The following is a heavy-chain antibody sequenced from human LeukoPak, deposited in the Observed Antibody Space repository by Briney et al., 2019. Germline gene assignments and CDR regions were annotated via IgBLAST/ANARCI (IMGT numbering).Heavy chain of an antibody. Sequence: VASVKVSCKASGGTFSSYAISWVRQAPGQGLEWMGGIIPIFGTANYAQKFQGRVTITADKSTSTAYMELSSLRSEDTAAYYCARAPPRSSGWYYFDYWGQGTLVTVSS. CDR3: ARAPPRSSGWYYFDY. J-gene: IGHJ4*02. D-gene: IGHD6-19*01. V-gene: IGHV1-69*06. CDR2: IIPIFGTA. CDR1: GGTFSSYA.